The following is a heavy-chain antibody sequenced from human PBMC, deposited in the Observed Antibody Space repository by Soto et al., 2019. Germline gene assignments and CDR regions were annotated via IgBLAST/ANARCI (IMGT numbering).Heavy chain of an antibody. Sequence: QVQLVESGGGVVQPGRSLRLSCAASGFTFSSYAMHWVRQAPGKGLEWVAVISYDGSNKYYADSVKGRFTISRDNSKNTLYLQMNSLRAEDTAVYYCARDLGIYDILTGTDYWGQGTLVTVSS. J-gene: IGHJ4*02. V-gene: IGHV3-30-3*01. D-gene: IGHD3-9*01. CDR2: ISYDGSNK. CDR1: GFTFSSYA. CDR3: ARDLGIYDILTGTDY.